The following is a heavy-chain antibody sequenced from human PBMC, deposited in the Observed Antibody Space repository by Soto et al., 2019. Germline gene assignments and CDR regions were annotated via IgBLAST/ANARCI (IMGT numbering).Heavy chain of an antibody. CDR2: IWYDGSNK. CDR1: GFTLSSYG. CDR3: ASGYYDSSGYLGYYYGMDV. V-gene: IGHV3-33*01. D-gene: IGHD3-22*01. J-gene: IGHJ6*02. Sequence: QVQLVESGGGVVQPGRSLRLSCAASGFTLSSYGMHWVRQAPGKGLEWVAVIWYDGSNKYYADSVKGRFTISRDNSKNTLYLQMNSLRAEDTAVYYCASGYYDSSGYLGYYYGMDVWGQGTTVTVSS.